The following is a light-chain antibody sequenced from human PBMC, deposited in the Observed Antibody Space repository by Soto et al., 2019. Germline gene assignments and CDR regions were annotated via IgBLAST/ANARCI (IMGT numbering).Light chain of an antibody. CDR3: QQYNNWPPWT. Sequence: EIVRTQSPATLSVSPGERATLSCRASQSVSSNLAWYQQKPGQAPRLLIYGASTRATGIPARFSGSGSGTELTLTISSLQSEDFAVYYCQQYNNWPPWTFGQGTKVEIK. J-gene: IGKJ1*01. V-gene: IGKV3-15*01. CDR1: QSVSSN. CDR2: GAS.